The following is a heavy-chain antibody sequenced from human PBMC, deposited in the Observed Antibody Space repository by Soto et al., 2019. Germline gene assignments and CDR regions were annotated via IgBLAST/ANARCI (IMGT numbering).Heavy chain of an antibody. J-gene: IGHJ4*02. D-gene: IGHD4-17*01. CDR1: GFTFSTYG. CDR2: ISYHGNDK. CDR3: AKDRLLTTVTTVGD. Sequence: QVQLVESGGGVVQPGRSLRLSCAASGFTFSTYGMHWVRQAPGKGLEWVAVISYHGNDKYYAESVKGRFTISRDNFKNTLYLQMDSLRAEDTAVYYCAKDRLLTTVTTVGDWGQGTLVTVSS. V-gene: IGHV3-30*18.